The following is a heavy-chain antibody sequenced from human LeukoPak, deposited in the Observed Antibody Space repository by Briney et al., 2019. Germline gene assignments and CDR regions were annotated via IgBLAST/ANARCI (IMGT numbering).Heavy chain of an antibody. V-gene: IGHV3-30*03. J-gene: IGHJ4*02. CDR2: ISYDGSNK. CDR3: ARASSSWYGGIDY. Sequence: GGSLRLSCAASGYTFSSYGMHWVRQAPGKGLKWVAVISYDGSNKYYADSVKGRFTISRDNSKNTLYLQMNSLRAEDTAVYYCARASSSWYGGIDYWGQGTLVTVSS. CDR1: GYTFSSYG. D-gene: IGHD6-13*01.